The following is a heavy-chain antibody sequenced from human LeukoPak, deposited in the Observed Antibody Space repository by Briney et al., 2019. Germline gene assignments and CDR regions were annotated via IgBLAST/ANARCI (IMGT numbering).Heavy chain of an antibody. V-gene: IGHV5-10-1*01. J-gene: IGHJ5*02. D-gene: IGHD1-1*01. Sequence: GESLKISCKGSGYSFTSNWISWVRQMPGKGLEWIGRIDPSDSYTNYSPSFQGHVTISADKSISTAYLQWSSLKASDTAMYYCARQPEGTWFDPWGQGTLVTVSS. CDR2: IDPSDSYT. CDR1: GYSFTSNW. CDR3: ARQPEGTWFDP.